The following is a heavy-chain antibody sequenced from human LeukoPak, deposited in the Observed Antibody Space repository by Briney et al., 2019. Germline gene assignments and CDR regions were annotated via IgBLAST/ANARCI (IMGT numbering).Heavy chain of an antibody. V-gene: IGHV4-59*12. J-gene: IGHJ4*02. CDR1: GGSLSSYY. CDR3: ARGNIDIVVVPAAIIIHYFDY. CDR2: IYYSGST. D-gene: IGHD2-2*01. Sequence: SETLSLTCTVSGGSLSSYYWSWIRQPPGKGLEWIGYIYYSGSTNYNPSLKSRVTISVDTSKNQFSLKLSSVTAADTAVYYCARGNIDIVVVPAAIIIHYFDYWGQGTLVTVSS.